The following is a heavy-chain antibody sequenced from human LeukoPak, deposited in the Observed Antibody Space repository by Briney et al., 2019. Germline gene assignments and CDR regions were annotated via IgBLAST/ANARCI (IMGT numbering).Heavy chain of an antibody. Sequence: PGGSLRLSCAASGFTFSSYGMHWVRQAPGKGLEWVAVISYNGSNKYYADSVKGRFTISRDNSKNTLYLQMNSLRAEDTAVYYCAKEGGHDSPSFDYWGQGTLVTVSS. CDR3: AKEGGHDSPSFDY. CDR1: GFTFSSYG. D-gene: IGHD3-22*01. CDR2: ISYNGSNK. J-gene: IGHJ4*02. V-gene: IGHV3-30*18.